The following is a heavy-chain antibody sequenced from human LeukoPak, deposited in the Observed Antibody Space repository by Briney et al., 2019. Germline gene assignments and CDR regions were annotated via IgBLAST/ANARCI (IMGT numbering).Heavy chain of an antibody. J-gene: IGHJ4*02. D-gene: IGHD6-13*01. CDR3: ASRPADSTWYGVFDY. V-gene: IGHV4-59*11. Sequence: SENLSLTCSVSGSSINSHYWSWIRQSPGKGLECIGYVFNGGSTNYNPSLKSRVTMSLDTSRDQFSLRLSSVTAADTAIYYCASRPADSTWYGVFDYWSQGTLVTVSS. CDR1: GSSINSHY. CDR2: VFNGGST.